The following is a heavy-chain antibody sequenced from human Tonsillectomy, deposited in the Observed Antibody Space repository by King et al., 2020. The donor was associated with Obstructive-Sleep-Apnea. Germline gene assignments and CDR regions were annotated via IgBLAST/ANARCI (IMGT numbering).Heavy chain of an antibody. CDR1: GFTFSSYG. Sequence: QLVQSGGGVVQPGRSLRLSCAASGFTFSSYGMHWVRQAPGKGLEWVAFIRYDGSNKYYADSVKGRFTISRDNSKNTLYLQMNSLRAEDTAVYYCAKDRGAARRNYFDYWGQGTLVTVSS. D-gene: IGHD6-6*01. CDR3: AKDRGAARRNYFDY. V-gene: IGHV3-30*02. CDR2: IRYDGSNK. J-gene: IGHJ4*02.